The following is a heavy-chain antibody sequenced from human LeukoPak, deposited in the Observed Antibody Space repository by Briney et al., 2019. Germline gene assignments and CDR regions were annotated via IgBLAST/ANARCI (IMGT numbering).Heavy chain of an antibody. CDR1: GGSFSGHY. D-gene: IGHD5-18*01. V-gene: IGHV4-34*01. Sequence: SETLSLTCAVYGGSFSGHYWSWIRQPPGKGLEWIGEIYHSGSTNYNPSLKSRVTISVDTSMNQFSLKLSSVTAADTAVYYCARGRHVSPTATYYYYMDVWGKGTTVKVSS. CDR2: IYHSGST. J-gene: IGHJ6*03. CDR3: ARGRHVSPTATYYYYMDV.